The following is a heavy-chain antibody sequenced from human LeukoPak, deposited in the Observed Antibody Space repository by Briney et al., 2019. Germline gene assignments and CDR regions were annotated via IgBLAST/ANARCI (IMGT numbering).Heavy chain of an antibody. V-gene: IGHV3-23*01. CDR3: AKDRRGNYYGVLDY. CDR2: ISGSGGST. CDR1: GLTVSTNY. J-gene: IGHJ4*02. Sequence: PGGSLRLSCEAYGGLTVSTNYMTWVRQAPGKGLEWVSAISGSGGSTYYTDSVKGRFTISRDNSKNTLYLQMNSLRAEDTAVYYCAKDRRGNYYGVLDYWGQGTLVTVSS. D-gene: IGHD1-26*01.